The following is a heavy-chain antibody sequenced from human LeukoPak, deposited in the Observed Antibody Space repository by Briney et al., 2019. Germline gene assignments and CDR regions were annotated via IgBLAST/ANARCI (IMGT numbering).Heavy chain of an antibody. Sequence: SETLSLTCTVSGGSISSGSYYWSWIRQPAGKGLEWIGRIYTSGSTNYNPSLKSRVTISVDTSKNQFSLKLSSVTAADTAVYYCARGDSGSYYDYWGQGTLVTVSS. D-gene: IGHD1-26*01. CDR1: GGSISSGSYY. J-gene: IGHJ4*02. V-gene: IGHV4-61*02. CDR3: ARGDSGSYYDY. CDR2: IYTSGST.